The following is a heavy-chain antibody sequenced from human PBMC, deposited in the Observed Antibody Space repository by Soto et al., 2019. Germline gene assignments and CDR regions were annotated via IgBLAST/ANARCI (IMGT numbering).Heavy chain of an antibody. J-gene: IGHJ4*02. CDR2: IIPNLGIA. V-gene: IGHV1-69*02. CDR3: GSSVPAAMLGY. Sequence: QVQLVQSGAEVKKPGSSVKVSCKASGGTFSSYTISWVRQAPGQGLEWMGRIIPNLGIANYAQKFQGRVTITADKSTSTAYMELSSLRSEDTAVYYCGSSVPAAMLGYWGQGTLVTVSS. D-gene: IGHD2-2*01. CDR1: GGTFSSYT.